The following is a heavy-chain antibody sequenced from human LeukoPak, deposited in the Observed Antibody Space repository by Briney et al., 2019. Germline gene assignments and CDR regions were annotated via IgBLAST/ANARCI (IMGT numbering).Heavy chain of an antibody. D-gene: IGHD3-3*01. Sequence: SETLSLTCSVSGGSIGSYHWSWIRQPPGKGLEWIGEINHSGSTNYNPSLKSRVTISVDTSKNQFSLKLSSVTAADTAVYYCARVEAPPNWFDPWGQGTLVTVSS. J-gene: IGHJ5*02. CDR3: ARVEAPPNWFDP. CDR1: GGSIGSYH. CDR2: INHSGST. V-gene: IGHV4-34*01.